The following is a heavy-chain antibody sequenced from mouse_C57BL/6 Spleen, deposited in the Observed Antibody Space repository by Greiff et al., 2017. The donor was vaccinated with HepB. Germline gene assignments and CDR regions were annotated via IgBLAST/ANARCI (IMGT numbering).Heavy chain of an antibody. Sequence: QVQLKESGPGILQPSQTLSLTCSFSGFSLSTFGMGVGWIRQPSGKGLEWLAHIWWDDDKYYNPALKSRLTISKDTSKTQVFLKIANGDTADTATYYSARKSSAPGYFDVWGTGTTVTVSS. D-gene: IGHD3-1*01. CDR1: GFSLSTFGMG. J-gene: IGHJ1*03. CDR3: ARKSSAPGYFDV. V-gene: IGHV8-8*01. CDR2: IWWDDDK.